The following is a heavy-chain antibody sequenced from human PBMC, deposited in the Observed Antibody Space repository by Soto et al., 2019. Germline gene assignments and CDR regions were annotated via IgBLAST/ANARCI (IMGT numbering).Heavy chain of an antibody. V-gene: IGHV1-2*02. Sequence: ASVKVSCKVSGYTFNLYYINWVRQAPGQGPEWMGWISPNSGTTNYAQKYEGRVTMTRDTSITTAYMELNGLKSDDTAVYYCARGGSWYDFWGQGTPVTVSS. CDR2: ISPNSGTT. CDR3: ARGGSWYDF. J-gene: IGHJ4*02. D-gene: IGHD6-13*01. CDR1: GYTFNLYY.